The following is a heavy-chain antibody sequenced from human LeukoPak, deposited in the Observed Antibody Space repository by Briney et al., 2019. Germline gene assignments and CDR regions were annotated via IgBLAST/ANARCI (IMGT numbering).Heavy chain of an antibody. D-gene: IGHD4-17*01. Sequence: PGGPLRLSCATSGFTFISYGMPWGRQAPGNGPPWVAVIWYYGSNKYYAASVKARFTISRDNSKNTLYLQMNSLRAEDTAVYYCARDGVHYGDYLSYYFDYWGQGTLVTVSS. V-gene: IGHV3-33*08. CDR1: GFTFISYG. J-gene: IGHJ4*02. CDR3: ARDGVHYGDYLSYYFDY. CDR2: IWYYGSNK.